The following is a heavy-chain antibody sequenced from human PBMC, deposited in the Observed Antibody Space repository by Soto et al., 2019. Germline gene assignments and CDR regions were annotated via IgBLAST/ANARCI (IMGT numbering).Heavy chain of an antibody. CDR3: ARERGSGWTFDY. D-gene: IGHD6-19*01. CDR1: GFTFSTYS. Sequence: PGGSLRLSCAASGFTFSTYSMNWVRQAPGKGLEWVSSISSSSTIYYADSVKGRFTISRDNVQNSLYLQMHSLRAKDTAVYYCARERGSGWTFDYWGQGTLVTVSS. V-gene: IGHV3-48*01. CDR2: ISSSSTI. J-gene: IGHJ4*02.